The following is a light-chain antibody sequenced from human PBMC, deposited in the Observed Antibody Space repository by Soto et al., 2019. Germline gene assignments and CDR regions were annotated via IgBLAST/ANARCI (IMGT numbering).Light chain of an antibody. CDR3: QQYYSTLWT. Sequence: DIVMTQSPDSLAVSLGERATINCKSSQSVLYSSNNKNYLAWYQQKPGQPPKLLIYWTSTRESGVPDRFSGSGSGTNFTLTICSLQAEDGAVYYCQQYYSTLWTFGQGTKVEIK. CDR1: QSVLYSSNNKNY. J-gene: IGKJ1*01. V-gene: IGKV4-1*01. CDR2: WTS.